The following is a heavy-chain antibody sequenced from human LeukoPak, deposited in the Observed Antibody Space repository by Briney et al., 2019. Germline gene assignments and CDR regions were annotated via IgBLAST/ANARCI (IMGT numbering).Heavy chain of an antibody. CDR3: ARVQHRDV. Sequence: GGSLRLSCAASGFTFSNYWMTWVRQAPGKGLEWVANTKQDGSGKHYVDSVKGRFTISRDNAKNSLYLQMNSLRAEDTAVYYCARVQHRDVWAKGPRSPSP. CDR2: TKQDGSGK. J-gene: IGHJ6*03. CDR1: GFTFSNYW. V-gene: IGHV3-7*04.